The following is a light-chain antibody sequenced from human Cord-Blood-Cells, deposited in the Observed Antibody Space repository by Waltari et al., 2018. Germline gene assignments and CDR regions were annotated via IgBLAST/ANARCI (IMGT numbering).Light chain of an antibody. Sequence: QSALTQPASVSGSPGQSITISCTGNSSDVGSYNLFSWYQQHPGKAPKLTIYEGSKRPSGVSNRFSGSKSGNTASLTISGLQAEDEADYYCCSYAGSSSWVFGGGTKLTVL. CDR1: SSDVGSYNL. CDR3: CSYAGSSSWV. V-gene: IGLV2-23*01. CDR2: EGS. J-gene: IGLJ3*02.